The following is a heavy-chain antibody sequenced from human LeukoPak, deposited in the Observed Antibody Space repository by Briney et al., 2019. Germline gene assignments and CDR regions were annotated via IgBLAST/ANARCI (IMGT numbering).Heavy chain of an antibody. CDR1: GGTFSSYA. CDR2: IIPIFGTA. J-gene: IGHJ4*02. V-gene: IGHV1-69*05. CDR3: ARERGYSYGRYFDY. Sequence: ASVKVSCKASGGTFSSYAISWVRQAPGQGLEWMGGIIPIFGTANYAQKFQGGVTITTDESTSTAYMELSSLRSEDMAVYYCARERGYSYGRYFDYWGQGTLSPSPQ. D-gene: IGHD5-18*01.